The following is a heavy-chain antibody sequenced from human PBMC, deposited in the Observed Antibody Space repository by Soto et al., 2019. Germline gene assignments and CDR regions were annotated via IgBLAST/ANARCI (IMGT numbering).Heavy chain of an antibody. J-gene: IGHJ5*02. V-gene: IGHV1-18*01. CDR2: ISAYNYNT. Sequence: QVQLVQSGAEVKKPGASVKVSCKASGYTFTSYGLSWVRQAPGQGLEWMGRISAYNYNTNYAQKLQGRVTMTTDTSTSTAYMGLRGLRPDDTAVYYWAGVVGALGHWCDPWGQGTLVTVSS. CDR3: AGVVGALGHWCDP. D-gene: IGHD1-26*01. CDR1: GYTFTSYG.